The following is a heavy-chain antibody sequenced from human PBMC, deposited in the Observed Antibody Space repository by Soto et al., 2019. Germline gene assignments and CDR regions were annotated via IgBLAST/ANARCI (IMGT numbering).Heavy chain of an antibody. D-gene: IGHD6-19*01. CDR1: GFTFSASV. J-gene: IGHJ4*02. CDR2: IRTKTNNYAT. V-gene: IGHV3-73*01. Sequence: PGWSLRLSGAPAGFTFSASVIHWVRQASGKGLEWVGRIRTKTNNYATAYAASVKGRFTISGDDSKNMAYLQMNSLKTEDTSVYYCTAMAGIDYWGQGTVVAVS. CDR3: TAMAGIDY.